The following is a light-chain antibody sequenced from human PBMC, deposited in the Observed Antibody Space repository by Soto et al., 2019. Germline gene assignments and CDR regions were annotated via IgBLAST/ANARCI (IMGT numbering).Light chain of an antibody. J-gene: IGKJ2*02. CDR1: QSVSSN. Sequence: EIVMTQSPTTLSVSPGERVTLSCRASQSVSSNLAWYQQRPGQAPRLLIYGASTRPTDIPARFSGSGSGTEFTLTISSLQSEDFALYYCQHYDTWPPSTVGQGTNLEIK. CDR3: QHYDTWPPST. V-gene: IGKV3-15*01. CDR2: GAS.